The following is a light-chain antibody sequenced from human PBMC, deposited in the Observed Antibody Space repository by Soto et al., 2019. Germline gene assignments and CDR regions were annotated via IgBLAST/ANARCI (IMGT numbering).Light chain of an antibody. CDR2: RAS. V-gene: IGKV1-5*03. CDR3: QHSNSYTWT. Sequence: DIQMTQSHSTLSASVGDRVTIACRASQSIGSWLAWYQQKPGRDPKLLIYRASILENGVPRRFSGSVSGTEFNLTISRLQTDDFATYVCQHSNSYTWTFCPGTKVDIK. J-gene: IGKJ1*01. CDR1: QSIGSW.